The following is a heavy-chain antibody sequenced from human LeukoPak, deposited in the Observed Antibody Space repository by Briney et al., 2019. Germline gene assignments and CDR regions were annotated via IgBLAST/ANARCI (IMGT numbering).Heavy chain of an antibody. CDR2: INHSGST. Sequence: PSETLFLTCTVSGGSISSYYWSWIRQPPGKGLEWIGEINHSGSTNYNPSLKSRVTISVDTSKNQFSLKLSSVTAADTAVYYCATCSGVWFDPWGQGTLVTVSS. V-gene: IGHV4-34*01. CDR1: GGSISSYY. D-gene: IGHD3-10*02. J-gene: IGHJ5*02. CDR3: ATCSGVWFDP.